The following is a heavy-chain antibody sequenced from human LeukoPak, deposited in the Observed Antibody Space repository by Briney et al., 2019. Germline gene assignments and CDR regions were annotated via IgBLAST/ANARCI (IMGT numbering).Heavy chain of an antibody. J-gene: IGHJ3*02. Sequence: GGSLRLSCAASGFTFSDFYMNWIRQAPGKGLEWVSYVSGTGSPIDYADSVKGRFTISRDNAKNSLYLQMNSLRAEDTAVYYCAKGGVVHAFDIWGQGTMVTVSS. CDR2: VSGTGSPI. V-gene: IGHV3-11*01. CDR3: AKGGVVHAFDI. D-gene: IGHD2-15*01. CDR1: GFTFSDFY.